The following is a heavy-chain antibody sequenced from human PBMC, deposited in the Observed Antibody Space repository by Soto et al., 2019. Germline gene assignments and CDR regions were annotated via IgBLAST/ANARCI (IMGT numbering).Heavy chain of an antibody. CDR2: ISDSGGST. CDR3: ARVENDSSGYYPGPLDY. Sequence: GGSLRLSCAASGFTFSSYAMSWVRQAPGKGLEWVSAISDSGGSTYYANSVKGRFSISRDNSKNTLYLQMNSLRAEDTALYYCARVENDSSGYYPGPLDYWGQGTLVTVSS. CDR1: GFTFSSYA. D-gene: IGHD3-22*01. J-gene: IGHJ4*02. V-gene: IGHV3-23*01.